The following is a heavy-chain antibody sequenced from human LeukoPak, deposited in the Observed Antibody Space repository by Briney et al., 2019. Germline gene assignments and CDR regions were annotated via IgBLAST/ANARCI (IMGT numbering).Heavy chain of an antibody. Sequence: PSETLSLTCTVSGGSISSYYWSWIRQPPGKGLEWIAYIYYSGSTNYNPSLKSRVTISVDTSKNQFSLRLSSVAAADTAVYYWAGGGGLGHYYYYMDVWGKGTTVTISS. CDR1: GGSISSYY. CDR2: IYYSGST. J-gene: IGHJ6*03. D-gene: IGHD3-16*01. V-gene: IGHV4-59*01. CDR3: AGGGGLGHYYYYMDV.